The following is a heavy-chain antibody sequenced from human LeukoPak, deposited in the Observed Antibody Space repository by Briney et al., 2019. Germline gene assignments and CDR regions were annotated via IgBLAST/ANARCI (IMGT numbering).Heavy chain of an antibody. D-gene: IGHD6-13*01. J-gene: IGHJ4*02. CDR2: IYPGDSDT. Sequence: PGESLKISCKGSGYRFTSYWIGWVRQMPGKGLEWMGIIYPGDSDTRYSPSFQGQVTISADKSISTAYLQWSSLKASDTAMYYCARQEYSSSWYPDYWGQGTLVTVSS. CDR1: GYRFTSYW. CDR3: ARQEYSSSWYPDY. V-gene: IGHV5-51*01.